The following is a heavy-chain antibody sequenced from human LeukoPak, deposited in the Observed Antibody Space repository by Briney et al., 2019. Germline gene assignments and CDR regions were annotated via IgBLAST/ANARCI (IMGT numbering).Heavy chain of an antibody. CDR1: GGSISSYY. V-gene: IGHV4-59*01. D-gene: IGHD3-10*01. CDR2: IYFTGST. Sequence: SETLSLTCTVSGGSISSYYWSWIRQPPGKGLEWIGYIYFTGSTNYTPSLKSRVTISVDTSKNQFSLKLSSVTAADTAVYFCARRTALGDALGDVFDIWGQGTMVTVSS. J-gene: IGHJ3*02. CDR3: ARRTALGDALGDVFDI.